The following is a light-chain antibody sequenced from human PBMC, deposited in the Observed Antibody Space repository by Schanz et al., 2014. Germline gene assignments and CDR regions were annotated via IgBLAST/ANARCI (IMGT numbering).Light chain of an antibody. CDR2: DVS. CDR3: TSYTARYSYV. CDR1: SSDVGGYNY. Sequence: QSALTQPASVSGSPGQSITISCTGTSSDVGGYNYVSWYQQHPGKAPKLMIYDVSNRPSGVSNRFSGSKSGNTASLTISGLQAEDEADYYCTSYTARYSYVFGTGTKLTVL. V-gene: IGLV2-14*01. J-gene: IGLJ1*01.